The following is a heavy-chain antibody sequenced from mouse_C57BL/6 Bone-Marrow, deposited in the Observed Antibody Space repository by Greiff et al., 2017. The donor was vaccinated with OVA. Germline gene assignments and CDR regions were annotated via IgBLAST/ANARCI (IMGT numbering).Heavy chain of an antibody. CDR3: AREGVSRIYYSGSTRFAY. J-gene: IGHJ3*01. V-gene: IGHV5-4*01. D-gene: IGHD1-1*01. CDR1: GFTFSSYA. Sequence: VQLKESGGGLVKPGGSLKLSCAASGFTFSSYAMSWVRQTPEKRLEWVATISDGGSYTYYPDNVKGRFTISRDNAKNNLYLQMGHLKSEDTAMYYCAREGVSRIYYSGSTRFAYWGQGTLVTVSA. CDR2: ISDGGSYT.